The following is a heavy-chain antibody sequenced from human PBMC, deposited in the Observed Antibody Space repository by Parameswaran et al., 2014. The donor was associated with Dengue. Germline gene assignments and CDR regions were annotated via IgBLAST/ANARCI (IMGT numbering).Heavy chain of an antibody. V-gene: IGHV3-30*18. CDR3: AKDLEGIVLIEGYYYYYGMDV. CDR2: ISYDGSNK. D-gene: IGHD2-8*01. Sequence: VRQAPGKGLEWVAVISYDGSNKYYADSVKGRFTISRDNSKNTLYLQMNSLRAEDTAVYYCAKDLEGIVLIEGYYYYYGMDVWGQGTTVTVS. J-gene: IGHJ6*02.